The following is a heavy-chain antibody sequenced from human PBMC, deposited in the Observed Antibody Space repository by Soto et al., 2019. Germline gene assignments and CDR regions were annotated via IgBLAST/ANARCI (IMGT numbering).Heavy chain of an antibody. CDR3: ARVTRIVGATTTGSDAFDI. CDR1: GGSFSGYY. D-gene: IGHD1-26*01. J-gene: IGHJ3*02. V-gene: IGHV4-34*01. Sequence: HSETLSLTCAVYGGSFSGYYWSGIRQPPGKGLEWIGEINHSGSTNYNPSLKSRVTISVDTSKNQFSLKLSSVTAADTAVYYCARVTRIVGATTTGSDAFDIWGQGTMVT. CDR2: INHSGST.